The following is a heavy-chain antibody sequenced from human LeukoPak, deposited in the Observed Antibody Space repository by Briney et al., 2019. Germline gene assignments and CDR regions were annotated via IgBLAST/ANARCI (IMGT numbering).Heavy chain of an antibody. D-gene: IGHD3-22*01. V-gene: IGHV4-59*08. CDR3: ATLQSSGYDYSDY. J-gene: IGHJ4*02. Sequence: SETLSLTCTVSGASISSYYWSWIRQPPGKGLEWIGYIYYSGSTDYNPSLKSRVTMSVDTSKNQFSLKLSSVTAADTAVYYCATLQSSGYDYSDYWGQGILVTVSS. CDR1: GASISSYY. CDR2: IYYSGST.